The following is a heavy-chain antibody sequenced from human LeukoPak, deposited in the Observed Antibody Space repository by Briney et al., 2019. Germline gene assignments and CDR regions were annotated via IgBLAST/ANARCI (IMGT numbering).Heavy chain of an antibody. CDR1: GGSISSHY. J-gene: IGHJ4*02. V-gene: IGHV4-59*11. Sequence: SETLSLTCTVSGGSISSHYWSWIRQPPGKGLEWIGYIYYSGSTNYNPSLKSRVTISVDTSKNQFSLKLSSVTAADTAVYYCARAYRGYFYGSGSFHYFDYWGQGTLVPVSS. CDR3: ARAYRGYFYGSGSFHYFDY. D-gene: IGHD3-10*01. CDR2: IYYSGST.